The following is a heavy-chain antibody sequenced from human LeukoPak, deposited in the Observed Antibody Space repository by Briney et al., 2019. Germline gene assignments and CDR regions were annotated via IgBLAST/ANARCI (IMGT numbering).Heavy chain of an antibody. CDR2: IYYSGST. Sequence: SQTLSLTCTVSGGSISSGDYYWSWIRQPPGKGLEWIGYIYYSGSTYYNPSLKSRVTISVETSKNQFSLKLSSVTAADTAVYYCARTIFGVVNSVAFDIWGQGTMVTVSS. CDR3: ARTIFGVVNSVAFDI. D-gene: IGHD3-3*01. CDR1: GGSISSGDYY. J-gene: IGHJ3*02. V-gene: IGHV4-30-4*08.